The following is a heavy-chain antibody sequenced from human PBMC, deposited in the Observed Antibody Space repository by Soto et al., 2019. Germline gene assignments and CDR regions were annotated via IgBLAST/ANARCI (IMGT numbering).Heavy chain of an antibody. J-gene: IGHJ3*02. V-gene: IGHV3-33*01. CDR2: IWYDGSNK. CDR1: GFTFSSYG. Sequence: PGGSLRLSCAASGFTFSSYGMHWVRQAPGKGLEWVAVIWYDGSNKYYADSVKGRFTISRDNSKNTLYLQMNSLRAEDTAVYYCARERALAGDAFDIWGQGTMVTVS. CDR3: ARERALAGDAFDI. D-gene: IGHD3-16*02.